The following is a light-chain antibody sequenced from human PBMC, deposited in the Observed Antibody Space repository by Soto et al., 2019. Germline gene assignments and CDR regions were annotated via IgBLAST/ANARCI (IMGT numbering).Light chain of an antibody. Sequence: QSVLTQPPSVSGAPGQRVTISGTGSSSNIGAGYDVHWYQQLPGTAPKLLIYGNSNRPSGVPDRFSGSKSGTSASLAITGLQAEDEADYYCQSYDSSLSGSVFRGGTKLTVL. CDR2: GNS. CDR1: SSNIGAGYD. V-gene: IGLV1-40*01. CDR3: QSYDSSLSGSV. J-gene: IGLJ2*01.